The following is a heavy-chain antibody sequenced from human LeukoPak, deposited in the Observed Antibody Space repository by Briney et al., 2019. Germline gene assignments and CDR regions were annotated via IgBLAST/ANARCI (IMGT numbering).Heavy chain of an antibody. D-gene: IGHD2-15*01. J-gene: IGHJ3*02. V-gene: IGHV3-7*01. Sequence: PGGSLRLSCAASGFTFSSYWMSWVRQAPGKGLEWVANIKQDGSEKYHVDSVKGRFTISRDNDKNSLYLQMNSLRAEDTAVYYCARESCSGGSCYSGLVAFDIWGQGTMVTVSS. CDR3: ARESCSGGSCYSGLVAFDI. CDR2: IKQDGSEK. CDR1: GFTFSSYW.